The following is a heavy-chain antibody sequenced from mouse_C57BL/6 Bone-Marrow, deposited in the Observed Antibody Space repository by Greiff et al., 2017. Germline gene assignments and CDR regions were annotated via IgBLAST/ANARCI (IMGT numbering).Heavy chain of an antibody. Sequence: EVQGVESGGDLVKPGGSLKLSCAASGFTFSSYAMSWVRQTPDKRLEWVATISSGGSYTYYPDNVKGRFTISRDNATNTLYLQVSSLKSEDTAMYYCARHDGFYYYAMDYWGQGTSVTGSS. D-gene: IGHD2-3*01. CDR3: ARHDGFYYYAMDY. CDR1: GFTFSSYA. J-gene: IGHJ4*01. CDR2: ISSGGSYT. V-gene: IGHV5-6*01.